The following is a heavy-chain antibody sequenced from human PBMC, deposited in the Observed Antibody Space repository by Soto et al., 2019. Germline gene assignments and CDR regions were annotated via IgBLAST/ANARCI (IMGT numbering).Heavy chain of an antibody. CDR1: GYTFTSYD. CDR2: MNPNSGNT. CDR3: ARSCSGGSCYSGFWYSDL. D-gene: IGHD2-15*01. J-gene: IGHJ2*01. Sequence: QVQLVQSGAEVKKPGASVKVSCKASGYTFTSYDINWVRQATGQGLEWMGWMNPNSGNTGYAQKFQSRVTMTRNSSISTANRELSSLRSEDTAVYYCARSCSGGSCYSGFWYSDLWGRGTLVTVSS. V-gene: IGHV1-8*01.